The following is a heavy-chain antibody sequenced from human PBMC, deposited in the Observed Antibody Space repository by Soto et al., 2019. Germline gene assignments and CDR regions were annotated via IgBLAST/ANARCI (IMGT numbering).Heavy chain of an antibody. D-gene: IGHD3-16*01. V-gene: IGHV3-30*18. Sequence: QVQLVESGGGVVQPGRSLRLSCAASGFTFSSYGMHWVRQAPGKGLEWVAVISYDGSYKYYADSVKGRFTISRDNSKNTLYLQMNSLRAEDTAVYYCAKDHKGPWGNYFDYWGQGTLVTVSS. J-gene: IGHJ4*02. CDR1: GFTFSSYG. CDR3: AKDHKGPWGNYFDY. CDR2: ISYDGSYK.